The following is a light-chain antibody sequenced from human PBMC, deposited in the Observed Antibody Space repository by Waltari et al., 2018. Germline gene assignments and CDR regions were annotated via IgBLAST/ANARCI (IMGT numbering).Light chain of an antibody. J-gene: IGLJ2*01. CDR3: AAWDDSLSGPV. CDR2: RNN. Sequence: QSVLTQPPSASGTPGQRVTISCSGSSSTTGSNYLYWYQQLPGTAPKLLIYRNNQRPSGVPDRFSGSKSGTSASLAISGLRSEDEADYYCAAWDDSLSGPVFGGGTKLTVL. V-gene: IGLV1-47*01. CDR1: SSTTGSNY.